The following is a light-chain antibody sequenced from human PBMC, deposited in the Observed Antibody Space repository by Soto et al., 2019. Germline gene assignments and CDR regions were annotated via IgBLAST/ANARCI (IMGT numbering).Light chain of an antibody. J-gene: IGLJ1*01. CDR3: NSRGGSRPYYV. CDR1: SSDIGAYNS. V-gene: IGLV2-14*01. CDR2: EVS. Sequence: QSALTQPASVSGSPGQSITISCTGTSSDIGAYNSVSWYQQYPGRAPKLMIYEVSNRPSGVSARFSAFKSGNTASLTISGLQAEDEADYYCNSRGGSRPYYVFGTGTKLTVL.